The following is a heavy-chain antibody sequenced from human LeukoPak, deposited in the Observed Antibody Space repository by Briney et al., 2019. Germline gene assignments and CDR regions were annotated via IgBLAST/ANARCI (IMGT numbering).Heavy chain of an antibody. V-gene: IGHV4-59*01. D-gene: IGHD5-12*01. Sequence: SETLSLTCTVSGGSISSYYWSWIRQPPGKGLEWIGYIYYSGSTNYNPSLKSRVTISVDTSKNQFSLKLSSVTAADTAVYYCARALGGYTKGWFDPWGQGTLVTVSS. J-gene: IGHJ5*02. CDR3: ARALGGYTKGWFDP. CDR1: GGSISSYY. CDR2: IYYSGST.